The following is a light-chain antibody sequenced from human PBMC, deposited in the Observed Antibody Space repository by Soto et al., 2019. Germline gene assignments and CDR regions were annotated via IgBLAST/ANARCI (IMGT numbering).Light chain of an antibody. CDR1: QSVSSSY. V-gene: IGKV3-20*01. J-gene: IGKJ1*01. CDR3: QVSGSLPWP. Sequence: EIGMTQNKANLSVSLGERATLSCRVSQSVSSSYSAWYHQKPGQAPRLLIYGASSRATGIPDRFSGSGSGTDFTLTISRLEPEDFAVYYCQVSGSLPWPFAHGAKV. CDR2: GAS.